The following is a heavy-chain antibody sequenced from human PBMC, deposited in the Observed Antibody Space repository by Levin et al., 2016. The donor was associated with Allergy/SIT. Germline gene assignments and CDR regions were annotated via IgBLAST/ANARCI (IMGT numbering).Heavy chain of an antibody. D-gene: IGHD6-13*01. CDR3: ARGRHPKYSSSWTRGDAFDI. CDR2: INHGGDT. V-gene: IGHV4-34*01. J-gene: IGHJ3*02. Sequence: WIRQPPGKGLEWIGEINHGGDTNYNPSLKSRVAISIDPSKKQVSLNIISVTAADTAVYYCARGRHPKYSSSWTRGDAFDIWGQGTMVTVSS.